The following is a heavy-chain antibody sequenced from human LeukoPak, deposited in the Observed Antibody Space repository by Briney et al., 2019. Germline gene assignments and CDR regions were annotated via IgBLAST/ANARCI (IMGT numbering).Heavy chain of an antibody. CDR3: ARLLWFGELSGFDY. J-gene: IGHJ4*02. D-gene: IGHD3-10*01. V-gene: IGHV3-7*05. CDR1: GFTFSSYW. Sequence: GGSLRLSCAASGFTFSSYWMSWVRQAPGKGLEWAANIKQDGSEKYYLDSVKGRFTISRDNAKSSLYLQMNSLRAEDTAVYYCARLLWFGELSGFDYWGQGTLVTVSS. CDR2: IKQDGSEK.